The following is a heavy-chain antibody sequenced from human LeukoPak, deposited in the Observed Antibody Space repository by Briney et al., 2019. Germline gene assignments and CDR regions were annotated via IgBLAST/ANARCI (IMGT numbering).Heavy chain of an antibody. CDR1: GYTFTCYY. J-gene: IGHJ4*02. Sequence: GASVKVSCKGSGYTFTCYYMHWVRQAPGQGGEGRGWSNPNSGGTNYAQKFQGRVTMTRDTSIRTAYMELSTLSSDDTAVYYCARVYRDTAMGGYWGQGTLVTVSS. CDR2: SNPNSGGT. V-gene: IGHV1-2*02. D-gene: IGHD5-18*01. CDR3: ARVYRDTAMGGY.